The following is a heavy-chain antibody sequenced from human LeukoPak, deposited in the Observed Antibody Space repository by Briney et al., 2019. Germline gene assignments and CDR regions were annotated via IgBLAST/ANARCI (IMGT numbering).Heavy chain of an antibody. CDR2: ISSSSSYI. CDR1: GFTFSSYS. Sequence: GGSLRLSCAASGFTFSSYSMNWVRQAPGKGLEWVSSISSSSSYIYYADSVKGRLTISRDNAKNSLYLQMNSLRAEDTAVYYCARKRAGSNFDYWGQGTLVTVSS. J-gene: IGHJ4*02. D-gene: IGHD1-26*01. CDR3: ARKRAGSNFDY. V-gene: IGHV3-21*01.